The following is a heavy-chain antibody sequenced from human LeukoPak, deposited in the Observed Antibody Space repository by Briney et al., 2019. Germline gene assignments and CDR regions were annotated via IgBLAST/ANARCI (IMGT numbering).Heavy chain of an antibody. CDR1: GGSISSYN. D-gene: IGHD3-3*01. J-gene: IGHJ4*02. V-gene: IGHV4-59*01. CDR2: IYYSGST. CDR3: ARGIRFLEWYYFDY. Sequence: SETLSLTCTVSGGSISSYNWSWIRQPPGKGLEWIGYIYYSGSTNYNPSLKSRVTISVDTSKNQFSLKLSSVTAADTAVYYCARGIRFLEWYYFDYWGQGTLVTVSS.